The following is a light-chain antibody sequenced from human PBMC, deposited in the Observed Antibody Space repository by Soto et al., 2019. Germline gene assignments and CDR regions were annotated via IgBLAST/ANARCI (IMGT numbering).Light chain of an antibody. Sequence: DIQMTQSPSSLSVSVGDTVTITCQARQDIDNYLNWYQQKPGQAPRLLIYDASYLETGVPSRFSGRGSGTDFTLTITSLQPEDIATEYCQHYVRLPPYTFVQGTKLELK. CDR3: QHYVRLPPYT. V-gene: IGKV1-33*01. CDR2: DAS. CDR1: QDIDNY. J-gene: IGKJ2*01.